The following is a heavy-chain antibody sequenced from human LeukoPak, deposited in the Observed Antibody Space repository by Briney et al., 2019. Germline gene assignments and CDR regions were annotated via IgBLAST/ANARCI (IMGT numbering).Heavy chain of an antibody. D-gene: IGHD4-17*01. J-gene: IGHJ4*02. V-gene: IGHV4-59*01. Sequence: SETLSLTCTVSGGSISSYYWSWIRQPPGKGLEWIGYIYYSGSTNYNPSLKSRVTISVDTSKNQFSLKLSSVTAADTAVYYCARDKSETTVTFFDYWGQGTLVTVSS. CDR1: GGSISSYY. CDR3: ARDKSETTVTFFDY. CDR2: IYYSGST.